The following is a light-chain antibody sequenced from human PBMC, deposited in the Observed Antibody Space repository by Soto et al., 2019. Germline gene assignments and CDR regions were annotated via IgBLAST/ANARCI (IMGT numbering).Light chain of an antibody. V-gene: IGLV2-14*01. J-gene: IGLJ1*01. CDR3: SSYTSSSTLGV. CDR1: SSDVGGYNY. Sequence: QSALTQPASVSGSPGQSITISCTGTSSDVGGYNYVSWYQQHPGKAPKLMIYDVRNRPSGVSNRFSGSKSGNTASLTISGLQAEDEADYYCSSYTSSSTLGVFGTGTQLTVL. CDR2: DVR.